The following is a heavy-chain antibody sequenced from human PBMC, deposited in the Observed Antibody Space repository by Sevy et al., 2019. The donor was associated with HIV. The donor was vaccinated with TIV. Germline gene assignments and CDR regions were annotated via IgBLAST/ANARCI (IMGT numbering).Heavy chain of an antibody. CDR3: ARDNLLPVMVSMVRGALSYYFDY. CDR2: VWYDGINK. J-gene: IGHJ4*02. V-gene: IGHV3-33*01. Sequence: GGSLRLSCTASGFTFSDYGMHWVRQAPGKGLEWVAVVWYDGINKYYGDSVKGRFTISRDKSKNTLYLQMNSLRAEDTAVYYCARDNLLPVMVSMVRGALSYYFDYWGQGTLVTVSS. CDR1: GFTFSDYG. D-gene: IGHD3-10*01.